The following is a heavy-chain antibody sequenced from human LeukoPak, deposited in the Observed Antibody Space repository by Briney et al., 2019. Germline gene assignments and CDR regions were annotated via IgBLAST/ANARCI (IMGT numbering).Heavy chain of an antibody. J-gene: IGHJ4*02. D-gene: IGHD1-26*01. Sequence: SETLSLTCTVSGGSISSYYWSWIRQPPGKGLEWIGYIYYTGSANYNPSLESRVTISVDTSKNQFSLKLNSVTAADTAVYFCARSDSGTYRHYFDYWGQGTVVTVSS. V-gene: IGHV4-59*08. CDR2: IYYTGSA. CDR1: GGSISSYY. CDR3: ARSDSGTYRHYFDY.